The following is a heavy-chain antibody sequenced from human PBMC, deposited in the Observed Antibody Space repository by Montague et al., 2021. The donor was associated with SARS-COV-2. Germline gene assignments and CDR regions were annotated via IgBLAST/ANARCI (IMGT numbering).Heavy chain of an antibody. CDR3: ARQEYYYDSSGYGRMDWFDP. Sequence: SETLSLTCSVSGDSISNHYWSWIRQPPGKGLEWIGYISDRGNTKYNTSLKSPVTISADTPKNQFSLRLSSVTAADTAVYYCARQEYYYDSSGYGRMDWFDPWGQGTLVTVSS. V-gene: IGHV4-59*08. D-gene: IGHD3-22*01. CDR1: GDSISNHY. CDR2: ISDRGNT. J-gene: IGHJ5*02.